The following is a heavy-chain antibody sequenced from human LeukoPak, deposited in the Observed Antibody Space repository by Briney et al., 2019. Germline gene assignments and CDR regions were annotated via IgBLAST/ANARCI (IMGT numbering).Heavy chain of an antibody. J-gene: IGHJ4*02. V-gene: IGHV3-23*01. CDR2: ISYSGSIT. D-gene: IGHD6-19*01. CDR3: AKDARRTSGWYFFDY. Sequence: GGSLTLSCAASGFAFSSQAMGWVRQAPGKGLEWVSVISYSGSITYYADSVKGRFTISRDNSKNTLFLQMNSLRADDTAVYYCAKDARRTSGWYFFDYWGQGTLVTVSS. CDR1: GFAFSSQA.